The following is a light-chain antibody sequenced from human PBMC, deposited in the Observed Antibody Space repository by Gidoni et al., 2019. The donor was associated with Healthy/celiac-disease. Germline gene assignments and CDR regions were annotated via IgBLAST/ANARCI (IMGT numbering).Light chain of an antibody. CDR1: SSDVGGYNY. Sequence: QSALTQPASVSGSPGQSITISCTGTSSDVGGYNYVSWYQQPPGKAPKLMIYEVSNRPSGFSNRFSGSKSGNTASLTISGLQAEDGADYYCSSYTSSSTHVVFGGGTKLTVL. CDR3: SSYTSSSTHVV. CDR2: EVS. J-gene: IGLJ2*01. V-gene: IGLV2-14*01.